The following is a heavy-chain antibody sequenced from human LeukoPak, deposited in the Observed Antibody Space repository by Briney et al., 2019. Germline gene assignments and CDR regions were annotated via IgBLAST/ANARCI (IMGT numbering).Heavy chain of an antibody. CDR1: GFTFSSYA. D-gene: IGHD3-22*01. CDR3: AKDGGHYYDSSGYPRAEYFQH. CDR2: ISGSGGST. J-gene: IGHJ1*01. V-gene: IGHV3-23*01. Sequence: GGSLRLSCAASGFTFSSYAMSWVRQAPGKGLEWVSAISGSGGSTYYADSVKGRFTISRDNSKNTLYLQMNSLSAEDKAVYYCAKDGGHYYDSSGYPRAEYFQHWGQGTLVTVSS.